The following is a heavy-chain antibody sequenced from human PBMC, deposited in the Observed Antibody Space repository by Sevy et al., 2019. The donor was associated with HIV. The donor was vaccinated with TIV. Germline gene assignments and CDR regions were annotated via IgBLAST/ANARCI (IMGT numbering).Heavy chain of an antibody. CDR3: ARGPEWELTSFLSH. Sequence: GGSLRLSCVASGFTFRTYAFHWVRQAPGRGLEWIGLISSNGDNDLYANSVRGRFTISRDNSMNILYLQMTSLTPDDTAVYYCARGPEWELTSFLSHWGQGTLVTVSS. CDR1: GFTFRTYA. CDR2: ISSNGDND. V-gene: IGHV3-30-3*01. J-gene: IGHJ4*02. D-gene: IGHD1-26*01.